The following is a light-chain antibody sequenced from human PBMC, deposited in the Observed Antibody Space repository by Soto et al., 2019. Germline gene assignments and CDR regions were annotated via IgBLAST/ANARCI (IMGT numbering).Light chain of an antibody. J-gene: IGKJ2*01. Sequence: EIVLTQSPDTLSLSPGERATLSCRASRTINNYLAWYQQKPGQAPRLLVYDASNRATGVPARFNGSGSGTDFTLTITSLEPEDFALYYCQQRSNWPPGITFGQGTKVEI. CDR2: DAS. CDR3: QQRSNWPPGIT. V-gene: IGKV3-11*01. CDR1: RTINNY.